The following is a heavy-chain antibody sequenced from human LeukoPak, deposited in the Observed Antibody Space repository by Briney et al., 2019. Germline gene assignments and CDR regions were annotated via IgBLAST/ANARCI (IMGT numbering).Heavy chain of an antibody. Sequence: GGSLRLSCAASGLTISSYWMHWVRQAPGKGLVWVSRIDGDASSRTYADSVKGRFTISRDNAENTLYLQMNSLRADDTAVYYCALSHGDFCSSSSCYHDAFDIWGQGTMVTVSS. CDR3: ALSHGDFCSSSSCYHDAFDI. CDR2: IDGDASSR. V-gene: IGHV3-74*01. D-gene: IGHD2-2*01. J-gene: IGHJ3*02. CDR1: GLTISSYW.